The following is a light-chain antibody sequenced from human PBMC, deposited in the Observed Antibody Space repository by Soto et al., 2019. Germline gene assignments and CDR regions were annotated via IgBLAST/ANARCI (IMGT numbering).Light chain of an antibody. CDR3: QQFDDYPFT. J-gene: IGKJ3*01. V-gene: IGKV3-15*01. CDR2: GAS. CDR1: QSVGTT. Sequence: EIVMTQSPVNLSVSPGERATLSCRASQSVGTTLAWYQQKPGQAPRLLIYGASTRATGIPARFSGSGSGTEFTLTISSLQSEDFATYYCQQFDDYPFTFGPGTKVDFK.